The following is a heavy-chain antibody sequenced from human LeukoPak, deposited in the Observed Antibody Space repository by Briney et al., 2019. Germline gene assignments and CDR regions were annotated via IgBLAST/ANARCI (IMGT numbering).Heavy chain of an antibody. D-gene: IGHD3-10*01. Sequence: SETLSLTCTVSGYSISSGYYWGWIRQPPGKGLEWIGSIYHSGSTYYNPSLKSRVTISADTSKNQFSLKLSSVTAADTTVYYCARLSNYFGSGSFYSPGYYFDYWGQGTLVTVSS. CDR1: GYSISSGYY. CDR3: ARLSNYFGSGSFYSPGYYFDY. V-gene: IGHV4-38-2*02. CDR2: IYHSGST. J-gene: IGHJ4*02.